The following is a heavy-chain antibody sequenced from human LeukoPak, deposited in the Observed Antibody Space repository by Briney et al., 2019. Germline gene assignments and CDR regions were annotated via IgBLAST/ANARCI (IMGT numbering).Heavy chain of an antibody. CDR3: ARNNIAVAGFDY. CDR1: GYTFTGYD. J-gene: IGHJ4*02. D-gene: IGHD6-19*01. V-gene: IGHV1-2*02. CDR2: INPNSGGT. Sequence: ASVKLSCKASGYTFTGYDMHWVRQAPGQGLEWMGWINPNSGGTNYAQKFQGRVTMTRDTSISTAYMELSRLRSDDTAVYYCARNNIAVAGFDYWGQGTLVTVSS.